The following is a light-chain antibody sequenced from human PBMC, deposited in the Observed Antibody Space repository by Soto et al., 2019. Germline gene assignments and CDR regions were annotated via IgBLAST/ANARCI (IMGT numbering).Light chain of an antibody. CDR2: DVT. CDR1: SIDVGGYNH. V-gene: IGLV2-14*01. CDR3: NSYSDTSPFWV. J-gene: IGLJ3*02. Sequence: QSVLTQPASVSGSPGQSITISCTGTSIDVGGYNHVSWYQHHPGKAPKVIIYDVTNRPAGVSNRFSGSKSGNTASLTISNLQAEDEADYYCNSYSDTSPFWVFGGGTKLTVL.